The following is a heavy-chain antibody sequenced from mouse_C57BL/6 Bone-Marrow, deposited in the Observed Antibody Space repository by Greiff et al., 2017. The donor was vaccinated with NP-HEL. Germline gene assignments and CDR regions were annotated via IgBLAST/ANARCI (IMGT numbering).Heavy chain of an antibody. CDR2: FYPGSGSI. V-gene: IGHV1-62-2*01. CDR1: GYTFTEYP. CDR3: ARHECPGSSPYWYFDV. Sequence: QVQLKQSGAELVKPGASVKLSCKASGYTFTEYPIHWVKQRSGQGLEWIGWFYPGSGSIKYNEKFKDKATLTADKSSSTVYMELSRLTSEDSAVYFCARHECPGSSPYWYFDVWGTGTTVTVSS. J-gene: IGHJ1*03. D-gene: IGHD1-1*01.